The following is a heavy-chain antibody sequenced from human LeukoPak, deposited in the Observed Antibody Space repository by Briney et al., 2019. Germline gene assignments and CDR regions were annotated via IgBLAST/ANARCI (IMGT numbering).Heavy chain of an antibody. CDR1: GGSISSSSYY. CDR3: ASRAYCGGDCYSTVHAFDI. Sequence: PSETLSLTCTVSGGSISSSSYYWGWIRQPPGKGLEWIGSIYYSGSTYYNPSLKSRVTISVDTSKNQFSLKLSSVTAADTAVYYCASRAYCGGDCYSTVHAFDIWGQGTMVTVFS. D-gene: IGHD2-21*02. CDR2: IYYSGST. V-gene: IGHV4-39*01. J-gene: IGHJ3*02.